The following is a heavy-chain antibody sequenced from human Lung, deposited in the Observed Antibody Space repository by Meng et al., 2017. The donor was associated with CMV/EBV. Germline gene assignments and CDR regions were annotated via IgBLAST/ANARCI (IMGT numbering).Heavy chain of an antibody. CDR3: ATLVTLNTHRFDN. V-gene: IGHV4-59*03. CDR2: VYYSGGN. D-gene: IGHD2-21*02. CDR1: GGFISSYH. J-gene: IGHJ4*02. Sequence: SETXSLTCTVAGGFISSYHWSWLRQPPGKGLEWIGHVYYSGGNNYNPSLKSRVTTSLDKSKNQFSLNLTSVTAADTAVYYCATLVTLNTHRFDNWGQGVLVTVSS.